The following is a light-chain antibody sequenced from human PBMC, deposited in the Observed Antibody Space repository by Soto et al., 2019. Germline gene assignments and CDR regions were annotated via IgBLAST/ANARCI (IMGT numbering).Light chain of an antibody. CDR2: KAS. J-gene: IGKJ4*01. CDR1: QSIGSE. Sequence: DIQMTQSPSTLSASIGDRVTITCRASQSIGSELAWCQQKPGKAPKLLIYKASSLESGVPSTFSGSGSGTEFSLTVSSLQPDDFATYYCLQYDNYPLTFGGGTKVDIK. CDR3: LQYDNYPLT. V-gene: IGKV1-5*03.